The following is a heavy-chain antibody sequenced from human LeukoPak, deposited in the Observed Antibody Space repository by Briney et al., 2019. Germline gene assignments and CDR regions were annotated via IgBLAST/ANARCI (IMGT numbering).Heavy chain of an antibody. Sequence: GGSLRLSCAASGFTFSSYAMSWVRQAPGKGLEWVSYISSSSSYTNYADSVKGRFTISRDNAKNSLYLQMNSLRAEDTAVYYCARSLWLNDVLWGQGTLVTVSS. CDR2: ISSSSSYT. CDR1: GFTFSSYA. D-gene: IGHD5-18*01. J-gene: IGHJ4*02. V-gene: IGHV3-21*05. CDR3: ARSLWLNDVL.